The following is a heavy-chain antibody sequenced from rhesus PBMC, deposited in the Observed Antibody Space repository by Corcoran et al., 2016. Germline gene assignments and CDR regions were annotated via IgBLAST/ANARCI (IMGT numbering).Heavy chain of an antibody. V-gene: IGHV4-165*02. CDR3: AGFSGYYCSLDV. CDR1: VVSILVYS. CDR2: VGANNGIT. J-gene: IGHJ5-2*02. Sequence: QVPLQELAPRLVKPSDTLSLPCAGLVVSILVYSQTWIRPAPGKGLEWIGYVGANNGITNYNPSLKSRVTMSTDTSKNQFSLKLTSVTAADTAVYYCAGFSGYYCSLDVWGRGLLVTVSS. D-gene: IGHD6-31*01.